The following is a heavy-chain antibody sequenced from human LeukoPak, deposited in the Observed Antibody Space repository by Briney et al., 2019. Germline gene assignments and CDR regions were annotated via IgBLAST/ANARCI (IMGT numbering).Heavy chain of an antibody. V-gene: IGHV3-21*01. D-gene: IGHD6-19*01. CDR1: GSTFNNYN. J-gene: IGHJ3*02. CDR3: ARGDDSSGWREAAFDI. CDR2: ISPSSNYI. Sequence: NPGGSLGHSCAASGSTFNNYNMNLVRQAPGKGLDWVSSISPSSNYIYYADSVKGKFTISRDNAKNSLYLQMNSLRAEDTALYYCARGDDSSGWREAAFDIWGQGTMVTVSS.